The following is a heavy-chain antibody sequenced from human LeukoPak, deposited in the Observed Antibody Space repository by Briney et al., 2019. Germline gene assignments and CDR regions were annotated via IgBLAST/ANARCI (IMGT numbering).Heavy chain of an antibody. CDR3: ARPAYTAAYDL. V-gene: IGHV3-7*01. Sequence: GGSLRLSCAASGFIFSTYWMMWARQAPGKGLEWVANMKGDGSEIHYVDSVEGRFTISRDNAKNSLFLQMDNLRPEDTAVYYCARPAYTAAYDLWGQGTMVTVSS. J-gene: IGHJ3*01. CDR2: MKGDGSEI. D-gene: IGHD3-16*01. CDR1: GFIFSTYW.